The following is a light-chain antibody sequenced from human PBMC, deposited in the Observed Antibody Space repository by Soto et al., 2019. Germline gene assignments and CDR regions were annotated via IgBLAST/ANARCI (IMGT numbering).Light chain of an antibody. CDR3: QQYGSSPPK. Sequence: EVVLAQSPVTLSWSPGERATLSCRASQTISNRNLAWYQQKPGQAPRLLIYGASSRAPDIPDRFSGSGSGTDFTLTISRLDPEDFAVYYCQQYGSSPPKFGQGTKVDIK. V-gene: IGKV3-20*01. CDR1: QTISNRN. J-gene: IGKJ1*01. CDR2: GAS.